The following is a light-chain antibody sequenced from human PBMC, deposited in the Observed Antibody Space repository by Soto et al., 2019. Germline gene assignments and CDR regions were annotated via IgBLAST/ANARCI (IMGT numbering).Light chain of an antibody. CDR2: LGS. CDR1: QSLLYSNGYNY. CDR3: MQALQTPRT. V-gene: IGKV2-28*01. Sequence: DIVMTQSPLSLPVTPGGPASISCRSSQSLLYSNGYNYLDWYLQKPGQSPQLLIYLGSNRASGVPDRFSGSGSGTDFTLKISRVEAEDVGVYYCMQALQTPRTFGPGTKVDIK. J-gene: IGKJ3*01.